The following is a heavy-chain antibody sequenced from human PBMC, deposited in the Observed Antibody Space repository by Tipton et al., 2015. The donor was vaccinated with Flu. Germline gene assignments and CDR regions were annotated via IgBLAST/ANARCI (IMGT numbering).Heavy chain of an antibody. V-gene: IGHV4-59*13. Sequence: LRLSCNVSGDFLTTYYWSWIRQSPGKEMEWMAYISYSGTTHYNPSLKSRVTISIDTSEKQFSLRLTSVTAADTAMYFCARGPFGVLQSHRFDYWGQGTLVTVSS. CDR1: GDFLTTYY. CDR3: ARGPFGVLQSHRFDY. CDR2: ISYSGTT. J-gene: IGHJ4*02. D-gene: IGHD3-10*01.